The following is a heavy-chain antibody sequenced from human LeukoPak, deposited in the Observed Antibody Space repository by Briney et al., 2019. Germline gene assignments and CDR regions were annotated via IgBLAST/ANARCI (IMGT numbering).Heavy chain of an antibody. CDR3: AKLRGPIVVVITTDY. D-gene: IGHD3-22*01. Sequence: GGSLRLSCAASGFTFSSYAMSWVRQAPGKGLEWVTAISGSGGSTYYADSVKGRFTISRDNSKNTLYLQMNSLRAEDTAVYYSAKLRGPIVVVITTDYWGQGTLVTVSS. CDR2: ISGSGGST. V-gene: IGHV3-23*01. CDR1: GFTFSSYA. J-gene: IGHJ4*02.